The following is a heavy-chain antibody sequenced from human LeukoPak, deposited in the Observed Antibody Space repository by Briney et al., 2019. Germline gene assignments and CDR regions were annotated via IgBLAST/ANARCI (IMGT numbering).Heavy chain of an antibody. V-gene: IGHV3-23*01. CDR3: AKEYSGSDFDY. CDR1: GFTLRSYD. CDR2: TSGSGVNS. Sequence: GGSLRLSCAASGFTLRSYDMSWVRQAPGKGLEWVAATSGSGVNSYYADSVRGRFTISRDNSQNTLYLQMDSLRAEDTALYYCAKEYSGSDFDYWGQGTLVTVSS. J-gene: IGHJ4*02. D-gene: IGHD5-12*01.